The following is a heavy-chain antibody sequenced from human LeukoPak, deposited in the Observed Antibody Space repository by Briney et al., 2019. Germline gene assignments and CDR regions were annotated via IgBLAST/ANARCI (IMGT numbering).Heavy chain of an antibody. J-gene: IGHJ6*02. V-gene: IGHV3-74*01. Sequence: GGSLRLSCAASGFTFSNYWMHWVRQGPGKGLVWVSRIKSDGSDPSYADSVKGRFTISRDNAKRTLYLQMNSLRAEDTAVYYCAKDRDPMPSRGMDVWGQGTTVAVSS. CDR2: IKSDGSDP. CDR3: AKDRDPMPSRGMDV. CDR1: GFTFSNYW. D-gene: IGHD2-2*01.